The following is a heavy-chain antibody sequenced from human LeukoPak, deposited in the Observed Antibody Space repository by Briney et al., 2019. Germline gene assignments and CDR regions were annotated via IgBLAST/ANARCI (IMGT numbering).Heavy chain of an antibody. CDR2: ISYDRSNK. J-gene: IGHJ4*02. D-gene: IGHD5-12*01. CDR1: GFTFSSYA. Sequence: GRSLRLSCAASGFTFSSYAMHWVRQAPGKGLEWVAVISYDRSNKYYADSVKGRFTISRDNSKNTLYLQMNSLRAEDTAVYYCARTTTIRGYSDLFDYWGQGTLVTVSS. V-gene: IGHV3-30-3*01. CDR3: ARTTTIRGYSDLFDY.